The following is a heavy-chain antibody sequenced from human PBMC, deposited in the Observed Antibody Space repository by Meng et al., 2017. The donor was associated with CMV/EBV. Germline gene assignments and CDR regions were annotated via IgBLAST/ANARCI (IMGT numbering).Heavy chain of an antibody. V-gene: IGHV3-49*04. Sequence: GESLKISCAASGFTFSSYAMSWVRQAPGKGLEWVGFIRSKAYGGTTEYAASVKGRFTISRDDSKSIAYLQMNSLKTEDTAVYYCTRDYAKYYDILTGYYRFGFFDYWGQGTLVTVSS. J-gene: IGHJ4*02. CDR2: IRSKAYGGTT. D-gene: IGHD3-9*01. CDR3: TRDYAKYYDILTGYYRFGFFDY. CDR1: GFTFSSYA.